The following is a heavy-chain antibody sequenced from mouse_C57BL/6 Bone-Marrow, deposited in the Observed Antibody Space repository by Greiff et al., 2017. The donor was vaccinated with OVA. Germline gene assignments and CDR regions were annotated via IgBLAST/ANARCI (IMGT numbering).Heavy chain of an antibody. D-gene: IGHD1-1*01. J-gene: IGHJ3*01. CDR3: TITTVVATRGFAY. CDR2: INPSNGGT. Sequence: QVQLQQPGTELVKPGASVKLSCKASGYTFTSYWMHWVKQRPGQGLEWIGDINPSNGGTNYNEKFKSKATLTVDKSSSTAYMQLSSLTSADSAVYYCTITTVVATRGFAYWGQGTLVTVSA. V-gene: IGHV1-53*01. CDR1: GYTFTSYW.